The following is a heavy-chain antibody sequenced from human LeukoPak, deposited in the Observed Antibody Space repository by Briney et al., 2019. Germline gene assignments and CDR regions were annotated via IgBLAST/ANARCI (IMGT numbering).Heavy chain of an antibody. V-gene: IGHV1-2*02. D-gene: IGHD3-3*01. CDR3: ARITDLTIFGVVLISGFFDY. CDR1: GYTFTGYY. CDR2: INPNSGGT. Sequence: ASVKVSCKASGYTFTGYYMHWVRQAPGQGLEWMGWINPNSGGTNYAQKFQGRVTMTRDTSISTAYMELSRLRSDDTAVYYCARITDLTIFGVVLISGFFDYWGQGTLVTVSS. J-gene: IGHJ4*02.